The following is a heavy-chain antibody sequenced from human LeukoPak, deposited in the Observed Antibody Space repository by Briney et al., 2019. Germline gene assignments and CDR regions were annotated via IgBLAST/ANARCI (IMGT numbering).Heavy chain of an antibody. Sequence: PSETLSPTCAVSGVSLNDYYWTWIRQSPGTGLQWIAEISHTGSIHYNPSLKSRVTVSLDMSKNQFFLRLTSVTAADTSVYYCARLWSAAGPAFDSWGQGSLVTVSS. D-gene: IGHD6-19*01. V-gene: IGHV4-34*01. J-gene: IGHJ4*02. CDR3: ARLWSAAGPAFDS. CDR1: GVSLNDYY. CDR2: ISHTGSI.